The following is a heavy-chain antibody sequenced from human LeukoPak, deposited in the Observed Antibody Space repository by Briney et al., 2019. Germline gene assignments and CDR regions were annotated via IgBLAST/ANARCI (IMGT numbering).Heavy chain of an antibody. CDR2: ISSSGSTI. Sequence: LSLTCAVYGGSFSGYYWSWIRQAPGKGLEWVSYISSSGSTIYYADSVKGRFTISRDNAKNSLYLQMNSLRAEDTAVYYCARENQLRLRNGYDSSGSHAFDIWGQGTMVTVSS. CDR3: ARENQLRLRNGYDSSGSHAFDI. D-gene: IGHD3-22*01. CDR1: GGSFSGYY. J-gene: IGHJ3*02. V-gene: IGHV3-11*01.